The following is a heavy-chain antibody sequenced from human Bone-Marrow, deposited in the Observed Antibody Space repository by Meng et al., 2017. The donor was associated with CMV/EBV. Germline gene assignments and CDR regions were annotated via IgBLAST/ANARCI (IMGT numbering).Heavy chain of an antibody. Sequence: GGSLRLSCAASGFTFSDYWMCWIRQAPGKGLEWVANIKPDGSEKNYVDSVKGRFTVSRDNAENSLYLQMNSLRGEDTALYYCGRDSRSRYTNSDYWVQGTLVTVAS. CDR3: GRDSRSRYTNSDY. V-gene: IGHV3-7*01. D-gene: IGHD4-23*01. CDR1: GFTFSDYW. CDR2: IKPDGSEK. J-gene: IGHJ4*02.